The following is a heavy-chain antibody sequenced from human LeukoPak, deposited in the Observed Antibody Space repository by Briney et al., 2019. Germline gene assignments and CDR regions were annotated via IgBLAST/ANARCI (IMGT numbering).Heavy chain of an antibody. CDR2: IDSSGSYI. V-gene: IGHV3-21*01. Sequence: PGGSLRLSCAASGFTFSGYGMDWVRQAPGKGLEWVSSIDSSGSYIFYAGSLKGRFTISRDDAQNSLYLQMNSLRAEDTAVYYCARVRDGYNPLDYWGQGTLVTVSS. CDR1: GFTFSGYG. D-gene: IGHD5-24*01. J-gene: IGHJ4*02. CDR3: ARVRDGYNPLDY.